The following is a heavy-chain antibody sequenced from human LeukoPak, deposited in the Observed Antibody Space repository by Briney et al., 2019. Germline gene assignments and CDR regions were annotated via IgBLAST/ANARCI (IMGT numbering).Heavy chain of an antibody. J-gene: IGHJ4*02. Sequence: ASVQVSCWASGYTFTDYYIHWVRQAPGQGLEWMGWINPKSGDTFFAQKYEGSVTMTSDTSLSTVYMELSGLKSDDTAVYYCARDYTNFADYWGQGTLVTVSS. CDR3: ARDYTNFADY. D-gene: IGHD2-8*01. CDR2: INPKSGDT. CDR1: GYTFTDYY. V-gene: IGHV1-2*02.